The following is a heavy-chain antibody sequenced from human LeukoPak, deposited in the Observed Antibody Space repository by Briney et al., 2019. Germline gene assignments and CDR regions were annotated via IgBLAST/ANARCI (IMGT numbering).Heavy chain of an antibody. V-gene: IGHV1-2*02. D-gene: IGHD6-6*01. CDR1: GYTFTGYY. J-gene: IGHJ4*02. CDR2: INPNSGGT. Sequence: ASVKVSCKASGYTFTGYYMHWVRQAPGQGLEWMGWINPNSGGTNYAQKFQGRVTMTRDTSISTAYMDVSRLRSDDTAVYYCAREGRLIAARPGVDYWGQGTLVTVSS. CDR3: AREGRLIAARPGVDY.